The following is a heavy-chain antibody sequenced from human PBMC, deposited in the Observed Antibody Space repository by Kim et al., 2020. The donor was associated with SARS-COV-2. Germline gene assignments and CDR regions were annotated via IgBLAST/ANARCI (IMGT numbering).Heavy chain of an antibody. V-gene: IGHV5-51*01. J-gene: IGHJ6*02. D-gene: IGHD2-21*02. CDR2: IYPADSDT. CDR3: ARLQYCGGDCYSYYNYGMDV. Sequence: GESLKISCKGSGYSFISYWIGWVRQMPGKGLEWMGIIYPADSDTRYSPSFQGQVTISADKSIRTAYLQWISLKASDTAMYYCARLQYCGGDCYSYYNYGMDVWGQGTTVTVSS. CDR1: GYSFISYW.